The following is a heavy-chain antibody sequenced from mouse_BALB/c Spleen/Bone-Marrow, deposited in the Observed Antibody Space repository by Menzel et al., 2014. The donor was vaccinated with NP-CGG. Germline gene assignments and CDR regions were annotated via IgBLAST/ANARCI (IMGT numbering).Heavy chain of an antibody. CDR2: IDPANGNT. CDR3: ASYVYGYYFDF. J-gene: IGHJ2*01. V-gene: IGHV14-3*02. CDR1: GFNIKDTY. Sequence: GQLQQSGAELVKPGASVKLSCTASGFNIKDTYMHWVKQRPEQGLEWIGRIDPANGNTKYDPKFQGKASITADTSSNTAYLQLSSLTSEDTAVYYCASYVYGYYFDFWGQGATLTVSS. D-gene: IGHD2-2*01.